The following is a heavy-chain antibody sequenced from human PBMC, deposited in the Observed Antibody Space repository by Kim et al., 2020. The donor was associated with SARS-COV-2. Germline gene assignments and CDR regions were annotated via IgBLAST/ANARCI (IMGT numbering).Heavy chain of an antibody. CDR2: ISGSGGST. CDR1: GFTFSSYD. V-gene: IGHV3-23*01. J-gene: IGHJ4*02. CDR3: AKDHYDFWSGYLRGPFGY. D-gene: IGHD3-3*01. Sequence: GGSLRLSCAASGFTFSSYDMSWVRQAPGKGLEWVSAISGSGGSTYYADSVKGRFTISRDNSKNTLYLQMNSLRAEDTAVYYCAKDHYDFWSGYLRGPFGYWGQGTLVTVSS.